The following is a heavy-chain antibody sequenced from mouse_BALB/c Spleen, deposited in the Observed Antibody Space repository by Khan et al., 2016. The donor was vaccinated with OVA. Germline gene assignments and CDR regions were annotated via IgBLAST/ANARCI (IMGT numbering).Heavy chain of an antibody. D-gene: IGHD1-1*01. CDR3: ARIKKIVATYFDY. V-gene: IGHV1S81*02. CDR2: TNPTNGRT. CDR1: GYTFTSYW. Sequence: QVQLKQSGAELVKAGASVKMSCKASGYTFTSYWMHWVKQRLGQGLEWFAETNPTNGRTYYNEKFKSKATLTVDKSSSTAYMLLSGPTFEDSAVCYYARIKKIVATYFDYWGQGTTLTVSS. J-gene: IGHJ2*01.